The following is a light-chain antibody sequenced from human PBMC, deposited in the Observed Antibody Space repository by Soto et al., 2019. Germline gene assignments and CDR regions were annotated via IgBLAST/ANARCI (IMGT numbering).Light chain of an antibody. V-gene: IGLV7-43*01. Sequence: QAVVTQEPSLTVSPGGTVTLTCASSTGPVTSGYYPNWFQQKPGQAPRPLIYSTTNEHSWTPARFSGSLLGGKAALTLSGVLPEDEAEYYCLLYYGSPQPNWVFGGGTKLPVL. CDR1: TGPVTSGYY. J-gene: IGLJ3*02. CDR3: LLYYGSPQPNWV. CDR2: STT.